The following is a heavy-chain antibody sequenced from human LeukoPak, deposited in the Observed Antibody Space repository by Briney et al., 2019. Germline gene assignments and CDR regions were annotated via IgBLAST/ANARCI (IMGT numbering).Heavy chain of an antibody. CDR1: GGSFSGYY. V-gene: IGHV4-59*01. CDR3: ARGVREPTD. CDR2: IYYSGST. Sequence: SETLSLTCAVYGGSFSGYYWSWIRQPPGKGLEWIGYIYYSGSTNYNPSLKSRVTISVDTSKNQFSLKLSSVTAADTAVYYCARGVREPTDWGQGTLVTVSS. D-gene: IGHD1-26*01. J-gene: IGHJ4*02.